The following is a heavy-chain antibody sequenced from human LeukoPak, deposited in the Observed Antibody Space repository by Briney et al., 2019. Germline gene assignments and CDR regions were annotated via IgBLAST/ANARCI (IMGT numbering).Heavy chain of an antibody. D-gene: IGHD3-22*01. CDR1: GGSISSGSYY. V-gene: IGHV4-61*02. J-gene: IGHJ3*02. CDR2: IYNSGST. Sequence: SQTESLICTVSGGSISSGSYYWSWIRQPAGKGLEWIGRIYNSGSTNYNPSLKSRVTISVDTSKNQFSLKLSSVTAADTAVYYCARDLPLYYYDSSALSGAFDIWGQGTMVTVSS. CDR3: ARDLPLYYYDSSALSGAFDI.